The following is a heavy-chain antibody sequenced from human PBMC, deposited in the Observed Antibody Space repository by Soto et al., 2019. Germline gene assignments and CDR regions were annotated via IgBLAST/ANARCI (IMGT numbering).Heavy chain of an antibody. D-gene: IGHD2-15*01. J-gene: IGHJ4*02. Sequence: PSETLSLTCAVSGYSISSGYYLGWIRQPPGKGLEWIGSIYHSGSTYYNPSLKSRVTISVDTSKNQFSLKLSSVTAADTAVYYCSVAAIAGPPDYWGQGTLVTVSS. CDR2: IYHSGST. CDR3: SVAAIAGPPDY. V-gene: IGHV4-38-2*01. CDR1: GYSISSGYY.